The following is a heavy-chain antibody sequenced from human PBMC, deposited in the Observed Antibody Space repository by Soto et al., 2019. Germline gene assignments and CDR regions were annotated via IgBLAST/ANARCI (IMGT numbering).Heavy chain of an antibody. CDR3: ARGPTDYYDISGNCFLDY. V-gene: IGHV1-18*01. D-gene: IGHD3-22*01. CDR1: GYTFTTYG. Sequence: QVQLVQSGAEVKKPGASVKVSCKASGYTFTTYGMSWVRQAPGQGLDWMGRISTYNGNTKYAERLQGRVTMTTDTTTSTAYVELRSLISDDTAVYYCARGPTDYYDISGNCFLDYWGQGTLVTVSS. J-gene: IGHJ4*02. CDR2: ISTYNGNT.